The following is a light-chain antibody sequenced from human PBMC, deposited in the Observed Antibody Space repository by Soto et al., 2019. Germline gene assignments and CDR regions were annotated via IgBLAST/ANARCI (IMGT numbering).Light chain of an antibody. CDR1: HSVNSH. CDR2: GAS. CDR3: QQYKNWPL. V-gene: IGKV3-15*01. Sequence: MMMTQSPATLSVSPGERVTLSCRTSHSVNSHVAWYQQKPGQAPRLLLYGASTRATGIPVRFSGSGFGTEFTLTISSMKSEDFAVYYCQQYKNWPLFSQGTRLEIK. J-gene: IGKJ5*01.